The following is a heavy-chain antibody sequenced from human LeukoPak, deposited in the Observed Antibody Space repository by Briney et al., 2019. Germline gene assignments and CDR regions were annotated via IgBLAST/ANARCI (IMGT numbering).Heavy chain of an antibody. CDR1: GYTFTDYD. Sequence: ASVKVSCKTSGYTFTDYDIHWVRPAPGQGLAWMGWINPNSANTNYAQKLQGRVNLTRDTSLSIAYMELSSLTSEDAAVYFCARGDFGETNTAFDIWGQGTLVAVSS. CDR3: ARGDFGETNTAFDI. V-gene: IGHV1-8*03. CDR2: INPNSANT. J-gene: IGHJ3*02. D-gene: IGHD4-17*01.